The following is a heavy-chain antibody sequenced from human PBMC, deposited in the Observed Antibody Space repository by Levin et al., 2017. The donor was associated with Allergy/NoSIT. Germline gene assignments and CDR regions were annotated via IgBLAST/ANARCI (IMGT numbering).Heavy chain of an antibody. J-gene: IGHJ4*02. Sequence: ASVKVSCKASGYTFTGYYMHWVRQAPGQGLEWMGWINPNSGGTNYAQKFQGRVTMTRDTSISTAYMELSRLRSDDTAVYYCAEARSSLEPHFDYWGQGTLVTVSS. CDR2: INPNSGGT. D-gene: IGHD1-1*01. V-gene: IGHV1-2*02. CDR1: GYTFTGYY. CDR3: AEARSSLEPHFDY.